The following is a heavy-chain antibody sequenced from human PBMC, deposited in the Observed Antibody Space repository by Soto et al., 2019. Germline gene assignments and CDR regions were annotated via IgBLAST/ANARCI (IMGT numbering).Heavy chain of an antibody. Sequence: PVGSRRLSCAASGFTFSSYAMHWVRQAPGKGLEWVAVISYDGSNKYYADSVKGRFTISRDNSKNTLYLQMNSLRAEDTAVYYCARDSAAYCGGDCYLEFDYWGQGTLVTVSS. CDR3: ARDSAAYCGGDCYLEFDY. V-gene: IGHV3-30-3*01. J-gene: IGHJ4*02. CDR1: GFTFSSYA. CDR2: ISYDGSNK. D-gene: IGHD2-21*02.